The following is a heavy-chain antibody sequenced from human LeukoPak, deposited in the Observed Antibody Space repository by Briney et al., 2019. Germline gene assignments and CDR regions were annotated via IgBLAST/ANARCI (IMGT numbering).Heavy chain of an antibody. CDR3: TTEYLYYDSSGPHL. V-gene: IGHV3-15*01. J-gene: IGHJ3*01. CDR2: IKSKTDGGTT. CDR1: GFTSSNAW. Sequence: GGSLRLSCAASGFTSSNAWMSWVRQAPGKGLEWVGRIKSKTDGGTTDYAAPVKGRFTISRDDSKNTLYLQMNSLKTEDTAVYYCTTEYLYYDSSGPHLWGQGTMVTVSS. D-gene: IGHD3-22*01.